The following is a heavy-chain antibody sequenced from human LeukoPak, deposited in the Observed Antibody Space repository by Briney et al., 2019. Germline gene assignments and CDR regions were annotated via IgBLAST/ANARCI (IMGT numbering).Heavy chain of an antibody. J-gene: IGHJ4*02. Sequence: GRSLRLSCAASGFTFSTYGMHWVRQAPGKGLEWVAVISYDGSNEYYADSVKGRFTISRDNSKNTLYLQMSSLRAEDTAVYYCAKEFNRGLPDYWGQGTLSPSPQ. CDR3: AKEFNRGLPDY. D-gene: IGHD2-21*01. CDR2: ISYDGSNE. V-gene: IGHV3-30*18. CDR1: GFTFSTYG.